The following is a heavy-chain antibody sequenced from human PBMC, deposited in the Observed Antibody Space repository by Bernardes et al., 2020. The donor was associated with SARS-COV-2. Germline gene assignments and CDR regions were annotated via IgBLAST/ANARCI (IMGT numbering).Heavy chain of an antibody. CDR3: SRSGNFDGVGY. CDR1: GFTFSRYW. Sequence: GGSLRLSCTVSGFTFSRYWMSWVRQAPGKGLEWVANINEEGSDRYHVDSVKGRFTISRDNAQNSLYLQMNSLRFEDTAVYFCSRSGNFDGVGYWGQGVLVTVSS. CDR2: INEEGSDR. D-gene: IGHD3-9*01. V-gene: IGHV3-7*01. J-gene: IGHJ4*02.